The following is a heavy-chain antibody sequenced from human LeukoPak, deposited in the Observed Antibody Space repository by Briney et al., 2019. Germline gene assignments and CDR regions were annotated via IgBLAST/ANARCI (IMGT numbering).Heavy chain of an antibody. CDR1: GFTFSSCW. D-gene: IGHD4-17*01. CDR2: IKQDGGEI. J-gene: IGHJ4*02. CDR3: ARDKTHDYGDSYFEY. Sequence: GSLRLSCAASGFTFSSCWMSWVRQAPGKGLEWVANIKQDGGEIYYVDSVKGRFTISRDHTKNSLYLQMNSLRAEDTAVYYCARDKTHDYGDSYFEYWGQGTLVTVSS. V-gene: IGHV3-7*03.